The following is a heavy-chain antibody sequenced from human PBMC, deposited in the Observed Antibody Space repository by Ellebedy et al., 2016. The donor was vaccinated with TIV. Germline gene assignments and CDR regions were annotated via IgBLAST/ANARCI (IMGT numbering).Heavy chain of an antibody. CDR1: GFTFSSYW. CDR2: INSDGSST. D-gene: IGHD2-15*01. V-gene: IGHV3-74*01. Sequence: GGSLRLSCAASGFTFSSYWMHWVRQAPGKGLVWVSRINSDGSSTSYADSVKGRFTISRDNAKNTLYLQMNSLRAEDTAVYYYARTQFTSGGSCYSLWGQGTLVTVSS. CDR3: ARTQFTSGGSCYSL. J-gene: IGHJ4*02.